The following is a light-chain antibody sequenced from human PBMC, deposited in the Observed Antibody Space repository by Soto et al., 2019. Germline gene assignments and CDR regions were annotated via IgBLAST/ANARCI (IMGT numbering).Light chain of an antibody. V-gene: IGLV1-44*01. CDR1: SSNIGSDS. CDR2: RNN. CDR3: AAWDDSLSAVV. Sequence: QSVLTQPPSASGTPGQRVTISCSGSSSNIGSDSVNWYQQVPGTAPKLLIYRNNQRPSGVPDRFSGSKSGASASLAISGLQSEDEADYYFAAWDDSLSAVVFGGGTKLTVL. J-gene: IGLJ2*01.